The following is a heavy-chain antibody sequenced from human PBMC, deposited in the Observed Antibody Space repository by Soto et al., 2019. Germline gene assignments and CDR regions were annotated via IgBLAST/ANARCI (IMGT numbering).Heavy chain of an antibody. D-gene: IGHD1-26*01. Sequence: ASVKVSCKASGFTFTSSAVQWVRQARGQRLEWIGWIVVGSGNTNYAQKFQERVTITRDMSTSTAYMELSSLRSEDTAVYYCAAEFIVGAKVDYWGQGTLVTVSS. CDR3: AAEFIVGAKVDY. CDR2: IVVGSGNT. V-gene: IGHV1-58*01. J-gene: IGHJ4*02. CDR1: GFTFTSSA.